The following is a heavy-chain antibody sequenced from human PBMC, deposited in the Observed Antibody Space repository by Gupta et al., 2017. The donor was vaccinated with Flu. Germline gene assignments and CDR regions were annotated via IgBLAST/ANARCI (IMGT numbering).Heavy chain of an antibody. CDR1: GGSISVGGYY. CDR2: IYFTGKM. J-gene: IGHJ5*02. Sequence: QVLLQESGPGLVKPSQTLSLTCSVSGGSISVGGYYWGWIRQLPGKGLEWIGYIYFTGKMYYNQALESRLIMSVDTSKNQFSMNLSSVTAADTAIYYCARDSTSSPGWFDPWGQGTLVTVSS. CDR3: ARDSTSSPGWFDP. V-gene: IGHV4-31*03. D-gene: IGHD2-2*01.